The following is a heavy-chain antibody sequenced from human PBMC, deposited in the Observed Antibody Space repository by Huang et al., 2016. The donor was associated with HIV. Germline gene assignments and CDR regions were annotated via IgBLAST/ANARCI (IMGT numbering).Heavy chain of an antibody. D-gene: IGHD2-15*01. CDR2: IYWDDDK. J-gene: IGHJ4*02. V-gene: IGHV2-5*02. Sequence: QITLKESGPTLVKPTQTLTLACTFSGFSLNTIGVGVAWIRQPPGKALEWLALIYWDDDKRYRPSLKSRLTISKDPSNNQVVLTMTNMDPVDTASYFCAHIGDIFAAYSPEYFDYWGQGALVTVSS. CDR1: GFSLNTIGVG. CDR3: AHIGDIFAAYSPEYFDY.